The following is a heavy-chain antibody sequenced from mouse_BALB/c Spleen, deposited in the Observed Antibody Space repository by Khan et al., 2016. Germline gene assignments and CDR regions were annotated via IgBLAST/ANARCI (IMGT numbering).Heavy chain of an antibody. CDR2: ILPGSGYS. CDR1: GYTFSNYW. D-gene: IGHD1-1*02. CDR3: ASAWYSMDY. J-gene: IGHJ4*01. Sequence: QVQLQQSGAELMKPGASVKISCKATGYTFSNYWIEWVKQRPGHGLEWIGDILPGSGYSNSNENFKGKATFTADTSSNTAYMQLISLTSEDSAVYFYASAWYSMDYWGQGTSVTVSS. V-gene: IGHV1-9*01.